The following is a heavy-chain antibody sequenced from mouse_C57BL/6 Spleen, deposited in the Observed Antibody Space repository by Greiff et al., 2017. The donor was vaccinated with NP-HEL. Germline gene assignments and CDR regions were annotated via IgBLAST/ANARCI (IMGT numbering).Heavy chain of an antibody. CDR3: AKDYGSSPYYAMDY. CDR1: GFSLTSYG. J-gene: IGHJ4*01. D-gene: IGHD1-1*01. V-gene: IGHV2-5*01. Sequence: VQGVESGPGLVQPSQSLSITCTVSGFSLTSYGVHWVRQSPGKGLEWLGVIWRGGSTDYNAAFMSRLSITKDNSKSQVFFKMNSLQADDTAIYYCAKDYGSSPYYAMDYWGQGTSVTVSS. CDR2: IWRGGST.